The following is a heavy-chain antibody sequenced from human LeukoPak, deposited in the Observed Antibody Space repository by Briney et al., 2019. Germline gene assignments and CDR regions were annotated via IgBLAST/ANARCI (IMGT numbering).Heavy chain of an antibody. D-gene: IGHD3-3*01. CDR3: ARGSLGYYDFWSGLDY. CDR1: GFTFSSYW. Sequence: PGGSLRLSCAASGFTFSSYWMSWVRQAPGKGLEWVANIKQDGSEKYYVDSVKGRFTISRDNAKNSLYLQMNSLRAEDTAVYYCARGSLGYYDFWSGLDYWGQGTLVTVSS. V-gene: IGHV3-7*01. J-gene: IGHJ4*02. CDR2: IKQDGSEK.